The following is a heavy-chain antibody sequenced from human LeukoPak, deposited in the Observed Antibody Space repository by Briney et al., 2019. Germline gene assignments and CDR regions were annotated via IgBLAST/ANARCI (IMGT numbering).Heavy chain of an antibody. D-gene: IGHD3-22*01. J-gene: IGHJ4*02. Sequence: SETLSLTCTVSGGSISSYYWSWIRQPPGKGLEFIGYIYYSGSTNYNPSLKSRVTISVDTSKNQFSLKLSSVTAADTAVYYCARLWDYYDSSGYSGLFDYWGQGTLVTVSS. CDR2: IYYSGST. CDR1: GGSISSYY. CDR3: ARLWDYYDSSGYSGLFDY. V-gene: IGHV4-59*08.